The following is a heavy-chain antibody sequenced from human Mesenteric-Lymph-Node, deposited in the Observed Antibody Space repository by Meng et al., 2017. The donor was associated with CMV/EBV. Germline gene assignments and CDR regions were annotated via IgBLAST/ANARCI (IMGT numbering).Heavy chain of an antibody. D-gene: IGHD1/OR15-1a*01. Sequence: SETLSLTCTVSGGSISRNYWSWIRQPPGKGLEWIGFIYYSGVTSYNPSLKSRVTISVDTSKNQFSLKLSSVTAADTAVYYCAREATNTPAAFDIWGRGTMVTVSS. J-gene: IGHJ3*02. CDR3: AREATNTPAAFDI. CDR2: IYYSGVT. V-gene: IGHV4-59*12. CDR1: GGSISRNY.